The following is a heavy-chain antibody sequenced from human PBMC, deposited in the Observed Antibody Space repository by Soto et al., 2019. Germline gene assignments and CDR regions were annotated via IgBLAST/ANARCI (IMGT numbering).Heavy chain of an antibody. CDR2: INQDGSEK. CDR1: GFSFNTYW. Sequence: EVQLVESGGGLVQPGGSLRLSCAACGFSFNTYWMTWIRQAPGKGLEWVANINQDGSEKNYVDSVKGRFSISRDNAKRSLYLQMNSLRADDTAVYYCVSAHGDYPHFDSWGQGTLVTVSS. V-gene: IGHV3-7*03. D-gene: IGHD4-17*01. CDR3: VSAHGDYPHFDS. J-gene: IGHJ4*02.